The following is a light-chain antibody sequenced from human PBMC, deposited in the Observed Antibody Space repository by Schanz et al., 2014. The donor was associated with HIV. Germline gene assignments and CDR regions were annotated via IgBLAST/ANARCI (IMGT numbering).Light chain of an antibody. CDR3: QQCVTYPYT. CDR2: QAS. V-gene: IGKV1-5*03. Sequence: DIQMTQSPSTLSASVGDRVTITCRASQSISSWLAWYQQKPGQAPKLLIYQASILETGVPSRFSGSGSGTSFTLTITSLQPDDFATYYCQQCVTYPYTFGQGTKLDIK. CDR1: QSISSW. J-gene: IGKJ2*01.